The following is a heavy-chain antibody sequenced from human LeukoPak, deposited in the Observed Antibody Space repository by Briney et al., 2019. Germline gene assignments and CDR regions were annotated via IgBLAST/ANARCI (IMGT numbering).Heavy chain of an antibody. D-gene: IGHD3-9*01. J-gene: IGHJ4*02. Sequence: SETLSLTCIVSGGSISSYYWSWIRQPPGKGLEWIGYIYYSGSTNYNPSLKSRVTISVDTSKNQFSLKLSSVTAADTAVYYCARQAALRYFDWSDPYYFDYWGQGTLVTVSS. V-gene: IGHV4-59*08. CDR2: IYYSGST. CDR3: ARQAALRYFDWSDPYYFDY. CDR1: GGSISSYY.